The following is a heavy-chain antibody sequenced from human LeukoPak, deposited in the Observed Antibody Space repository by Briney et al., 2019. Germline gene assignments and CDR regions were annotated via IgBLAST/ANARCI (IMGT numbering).Heavy chain of an antibody. CDR1: GFTFSSYA. Sequence: GGSLRLSCAASGFTFSSYAMHWVRQAPGKGLEYVSAISSNGGSTYYANSVKGRFTISRDNSKNTLYLQMNSLRAEDTAVYYCAKDRSMVTHFDYWGQGTLVTVSS. D-gene: IGHD2-21*02. V-gene: IGHV3-64*01. CDR2: ISSNGGST. CDR3: AKDRSMVTHFDY. J-gene: IGHJ4*02.